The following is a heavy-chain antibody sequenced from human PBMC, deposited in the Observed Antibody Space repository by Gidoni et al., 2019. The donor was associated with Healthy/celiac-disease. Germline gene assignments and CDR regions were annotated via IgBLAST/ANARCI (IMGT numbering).Heavy chain of an antibody. D-gene: IGHD3-3*01. J-gene: IGHJ6*02. V-gene: IGHV3-73*02. CDR1: GFTFSGSA. Sequence: EVQLVESGGGLVQPGGSLKLSCAASGFTFSGSAMHWVRQASGKGLEWVGRIRSNANSYATAYAASVKGRFTISRDDSKNTAYLQMNSLKTEDTAVYYCTSSRFLEWLLYDYYYGMDVWGQGTTVTVSS. CDR3: TSSRFLEWLLYDYYYGMDV. CDR2: IRSNANSYAT.